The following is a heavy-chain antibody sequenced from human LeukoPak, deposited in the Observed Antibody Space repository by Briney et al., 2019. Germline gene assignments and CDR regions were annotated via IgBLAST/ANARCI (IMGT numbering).Heavy chain of an antibody. CDR3: AKDHSTHYYGSGTYGPRGCSDY. Sequence: GRSLRLSCAASGFTFSSYGMHWVRQAPGKGLEWVALIWDDGSNNYYADSVKGRFTISRDNSKNTLYLQMNSLRAEDTAVYYCAKDHSTHYYGSGTYGPRGCSDYWGQGTLVTVSS. V-gene: IGHV3-33*06. CDR2: IWDDGSNN. CDR1: GFTFSSYG. D-gene: IGHD3-10*01. J-gene: IGHJ4*02.